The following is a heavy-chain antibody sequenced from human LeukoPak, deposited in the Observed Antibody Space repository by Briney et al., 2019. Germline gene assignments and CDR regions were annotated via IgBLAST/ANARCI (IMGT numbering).Heavy chain of an antibody. CDR1: GGSFSGYY. J-gene: IGHJ4*02. CDR2: INHNGRT. V-gene: IGHV4-34*01. D-gene: IGHD1-26*01. Sequence: SETLSLTCAVSGGSFSGYYWTWIRQPPGKGLEWIGEINHNGRTNYNPSLKSRVIMSVDTSKNQFSLKLTSVTAADTAVYYCARHISSGGTYAHFDYWGQGTLVTVSS. CDR3: ARHISSGGTYAHFDY.